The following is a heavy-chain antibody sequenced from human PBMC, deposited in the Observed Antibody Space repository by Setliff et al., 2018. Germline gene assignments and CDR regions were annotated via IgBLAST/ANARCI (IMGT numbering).Heavy chain of an antibody. CDR3: RQAVVGRDVFDI. CDR1: GGSFSNYY. V-gene: IGHV4-34*01. J-gene: IGHJ3*02. D-gene: IGHD1-1*01. Sequence: SETLSLTCTVYGGSFSNYYWVWIRQSPGKRLEWIGEINHSGSTNYNPSLTSRVTISVDTSKNQFSLTLTSVTAADTALYYCRQAVVGRDVFDIWGQGTVVTVSS. CDR2: INHSGST.